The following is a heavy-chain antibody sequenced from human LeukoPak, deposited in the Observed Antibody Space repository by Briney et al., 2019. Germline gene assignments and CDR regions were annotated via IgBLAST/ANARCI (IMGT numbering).Heavy chain of an antibody. D-gene: IGHD5-24*01. CDR1: GGSISSSSYY. J-gene: IGHJ4*02. V-gene: IGHV4-39*01. CDR3: ARHERDGYNHGGADY. Sequence: SETLSLTCTVSGGSISSSSYYWGWIRQPPGKGLEWIGCIYYSGSTYYNPSLKSRVTISVDTSKNQFSLKLSSVTAADTAVYYCARHERDGYNHGGADYWGQGTLVTVSS. CDR2: IYYSGST.